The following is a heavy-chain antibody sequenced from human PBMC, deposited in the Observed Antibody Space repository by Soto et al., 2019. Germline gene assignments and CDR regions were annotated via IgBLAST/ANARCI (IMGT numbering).Heavy chain of an antibody. CDR3: ARDRGSYALDY. D-gene: IGHD1-26*01. Sequence: QVQLVQSGAEVKKPGASVKVSCKASAYTFTSYGIGWVRQAPGQGLEWMGWISAYNGNTNYAQKLQGRVTMTTDTSTSTACMEQRSLRSADTAVYYCARDRGSYALDYWGQGTLVTVSS. J-gene: IGHJ4*02. CDR2: ISAYNGNT. CDR1: AYTFTSYG. V-gene: IGHV1-18*01.